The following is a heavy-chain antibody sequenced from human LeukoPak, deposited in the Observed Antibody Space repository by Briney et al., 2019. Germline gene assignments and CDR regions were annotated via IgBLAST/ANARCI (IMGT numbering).Heavy chain of an antibody. D-gene: IGHD4/OR15-4a*01. CDR1: GGSSSSSSYY. CDR3: ARQLGATHAYYYYYMDV. J-gene: IGHJ6*03. V-gene: IGHV4-39*01. CDR2: IYYGGST. Sequence: SETLSLTCTVSGGSSSSSSYYWGWIRQPPGKGLEWIGSIYYGGSTYYNPSLKSRVTISVDTSKNQFSLKLSSVTAADTAVYYCARQLGATHAYYYYYMDVWGKGTTVTVSS.